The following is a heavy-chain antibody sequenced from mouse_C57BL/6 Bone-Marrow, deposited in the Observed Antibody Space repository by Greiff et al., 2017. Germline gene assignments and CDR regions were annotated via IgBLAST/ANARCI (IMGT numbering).Heavy chain of an antibody. CDR1: GFTFSSYT. D-gene: IGHD1-1*01. CDR2: ISGGGGNT. V-gene: IGHV5-9*01. Sequence: EVMLVESGGGLVKPGGSLKLSCAASGFTFSSYTMSWVRQTPEKRLEWVATISGGGGNTYNPDSVKGRFTISRDHAKNTLYLQMSSLRSEDTALYYCASHYYGSSYYYAMDYWGQGTSVTVSS. J-gene: IGHJ4*01. CDR3: ASHYYGSSYYYAMDY.